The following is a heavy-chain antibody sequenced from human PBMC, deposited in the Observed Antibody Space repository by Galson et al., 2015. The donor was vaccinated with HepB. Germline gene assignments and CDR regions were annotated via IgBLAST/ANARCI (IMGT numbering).Heavy chain of an antibody. CDR1: GFTFSSYG. CDR3: AKDSPSYSSGSDMDV. D-gene: IGHD6-19*01. Sequence: SLRLSCAASGFTFSSYGMHWVRQAPGKGLEWVAVISYDGSNKNYADSVKGRFTISRDNSKNTLYLQMSSLRAEDTAVYYCAKDSPSYSSGSDMDVWGQGTTVTVSS. J-gene: IGHJ6*02. CDR2: ISYDGSNK. V-gene: IGHV3-30*18.